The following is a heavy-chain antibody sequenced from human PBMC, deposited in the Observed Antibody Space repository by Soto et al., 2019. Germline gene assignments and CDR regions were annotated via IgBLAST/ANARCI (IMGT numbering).Heavy chain of an antibody. D-gene: IGHD6-6*01. CDR2: ISSNGVGT. CDR3: ARRARPYFYYMDV. J-gene: IGHJ6*03. V-gene: IGHV3-64*01. CDR1: GFTLSGYA. Sequence: LRLSCAASGFTLSGYAMDWVRQAPGKGLEYVSGISSNGVGTYYANSVQGRFTISRDNSKNTVYLQMGSLRPEDMAVYYCARRARPYFYYMDVWGKGTTVTVSS.